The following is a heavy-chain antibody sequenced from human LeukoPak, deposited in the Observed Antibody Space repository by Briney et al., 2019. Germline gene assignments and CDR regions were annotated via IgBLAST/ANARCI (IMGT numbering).Heavy chain of an antibody. Sequence: SGGSLRLSCAASGFTFSSYAMSWVRQAPGNGLEWVSAISGSGGSTYYADSVKGRFTISRDNSKNTLYLQMNSLRAEDTAVYYCAKEYVGRSGWHEGDYWGQGTLVTVSS. CDR3: AKEYVGRSGWHEGDY. CDR1: GFTFSSYA. CDR2: ISGSGGST. J-gene: IGHJ4*02. V-gene: IGHV3-23*01. D-gene: IGHD6-19*01.